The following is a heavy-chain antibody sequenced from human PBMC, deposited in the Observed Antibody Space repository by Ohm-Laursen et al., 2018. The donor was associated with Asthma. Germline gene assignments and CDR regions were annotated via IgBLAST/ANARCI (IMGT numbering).Heavy chain of an antibody. D-gene: IGHD6-13*01. Sequence: SETLSLTCTVSGGSISSSSYYWGWIRQPPGKGLEWIGSIYYSGSTYYNPSLKSRVTISVDTSKNQFSLKLSSVTAADTAVYYCARRRAYSSSLFDYWGQGTLVTVSS. CDR2: IYYSGST. V-gene: IGHV4-39*01. J-gene: IGHJ4*02. CDR3: ARRRAYSSSLFDY. CDR1: GGSISSSSYY.